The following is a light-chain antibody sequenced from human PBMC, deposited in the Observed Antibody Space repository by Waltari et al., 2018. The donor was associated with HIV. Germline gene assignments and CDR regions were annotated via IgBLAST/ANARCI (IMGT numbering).Light chain of an antibody. Sequence: SALTQPAPVSGSPGQSNTIPCTGANTDIGLYNLVPWSRQHPDKAPQLVIYGVNTRPSGVSYRFSGSKSGNTASLTISSLQAEDEADYYCSSYTNTDILLFGGGTKLTVL. CDR1: NTDIGLYNL. J-gene: IGLJ2*01. CDR3: SSYTNTDILL. CDR2: GVN. V-gene: IGLV2-14*01.